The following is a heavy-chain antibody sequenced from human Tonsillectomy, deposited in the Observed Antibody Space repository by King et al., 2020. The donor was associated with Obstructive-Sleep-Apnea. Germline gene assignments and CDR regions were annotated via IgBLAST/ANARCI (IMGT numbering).Heavy chain of an antibody. D-gene: IGHD3-10*01. CDR2: IRYDGSNK. V-gene: IGHV3-30*02. CDR1: GFTFSSYG. J-gene: IGHJ4*02. CDR3: AKDRVSYGSGSYYLEY. Sequence: QLVQSGGGVVQPGGSLRLSCAASGFTFSSYGMHWVRPAPGKGPEWVAVIRYDGSNKYYAASVKGRFTITRDSSKNTLYLQMNSLRTEDTAVYYCAKDRVSYGSGSYYLEYWGRGTLVTVSS.